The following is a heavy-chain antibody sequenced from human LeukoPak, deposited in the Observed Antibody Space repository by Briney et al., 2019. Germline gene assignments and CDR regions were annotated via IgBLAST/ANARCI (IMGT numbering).Heavy chain of an antibody. D-gene: IGHD5-18*01. V-gene: IGHV3-7*01. CDR1: GFTFSSYS. J-gene: IGHJ6*02. CDR2: IKQDGSEK. Sequence: GGSLRLSCVASGFTFSSYSMHWVRQAPGKGLEWVANIKQDGSEKYYVDSVKGRFTISRDNAKNSLYLQMNSLRAEDTAVYYCARIRLGSYGSRRYYYYYGMDVWGQGTTVTVSS. CDR3: ARIRLGSYGSRRYYYYYGMDV.